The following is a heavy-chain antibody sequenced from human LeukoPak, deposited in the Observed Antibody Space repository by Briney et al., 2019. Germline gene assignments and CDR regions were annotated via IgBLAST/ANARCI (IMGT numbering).Heavy chain of an antibody. J-gene: IGHJ4*02. V-gene: IGHV3-7*01. CDR1: GFTFSSYW. CDR3: ARVGYCSTTSCYWRAFDY. CDR2: INQDGSEQ. D-gene: IGHD2-2*01. Sequence: GGSLRLSCAASGFTFSSYWMSWVRQAPGKGLEWVANINQDGSEQYYVDSVKGRFTISRDNTKNSLYLQMNSLRAEDTAVYYCARVGYCSTTSCYWRAFDYWGQGTLVTVSS.